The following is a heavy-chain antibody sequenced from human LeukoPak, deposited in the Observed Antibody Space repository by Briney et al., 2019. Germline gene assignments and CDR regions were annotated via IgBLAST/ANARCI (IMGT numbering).Heavy chain of an antibody. CDR2: ISSSGSTI. D-gene: IGHD4-17*01. J-gene: IGHJ4*02. CDR1: GFTFSDYY. CDR3: ARGGTYGDNDY. V-gene: IGHV3-11*01. Sequence: GGSLRLSCAASGFTFSDYYMSWIRQAPGKGLEWVSYISSSGSTIYYADSVKGRFTISRDNAKNSLYLQMSSLRAEGTALYYCARGGTYGDNDYWGQGTLATVSS.